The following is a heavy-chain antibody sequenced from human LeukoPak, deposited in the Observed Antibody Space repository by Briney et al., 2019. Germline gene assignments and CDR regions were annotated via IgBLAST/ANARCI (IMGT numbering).Heavy chain of an antibody. D-gene: IGHD2-15*01. Sequence: SETLSLTCSVSGDSVTSSYWNWIRQPPGKGLEWIGYVSSDGTTNYTPSLRSRLIMSVDTAKNDDSLILTSVTAADTAIYYCARLDCLVEGCYNHWGRGTLVTVSS. CDR2: VSSDGTT. CDR3: ARLDCLVEGCYNH. J-gene: IGHJ4*02. V-gene: IGHV4-59*08. CDR1: GDSVTSSY.